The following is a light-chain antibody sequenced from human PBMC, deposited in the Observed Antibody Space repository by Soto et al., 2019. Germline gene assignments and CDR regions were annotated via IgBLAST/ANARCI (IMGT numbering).Light chain of an antibody. Sequence: DIQMTHSPSSLSASVGDRVTITCRASQSISSWLAWYQQKPGKAPKLLIYDASSLESGVPSRFSGSGSGTEFTLTISSLQLDDFATYYCQQYNSYSATFGQGTKVDIK. J-gene: IGKJ1*01. CDR1: QSISSW. CDR2: DAS. V-gene: IGKV1-5*01. CDR3: QQYNSYSAT.